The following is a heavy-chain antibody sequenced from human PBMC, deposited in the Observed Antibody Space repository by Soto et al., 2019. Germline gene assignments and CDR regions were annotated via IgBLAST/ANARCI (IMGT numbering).Heavy chain of an antibody. CDR3: AKASIAAAGYPDYYYGMDV. D-gene: IGHD6-13*01. CDR1: GFTFISYA. CDR2: ISGSGGST. J-gene: IGHJ6*02. V-gene: IGHV3-23*01. Sequence: PGGSLRLSCAASGFTFISYAMSWVRQAPGKGLEWVSAISGSGGSTYYADSVKGRFTISRDNSKNTLYLQMNSLRAEDTAVYYCAKASIAAAGYPDYYYGMDVWGQGTTVTVSS.